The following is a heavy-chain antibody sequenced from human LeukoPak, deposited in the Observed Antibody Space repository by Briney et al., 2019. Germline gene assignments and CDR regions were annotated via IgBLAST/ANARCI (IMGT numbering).Heavy chain of an antibody. CDR1: GFTFSSYA. CDR2: ISGSGGST. D-gene: IGHD3-3*01. CDR3: AKDKEVLRFLEWLQYYFDY. Sequence: HTGGSLRLSCAASGFTFSSYAMSWVRQAPGKGLEWVSAISGSGGSTYYADSVKGRFTISRDNSKNTLYLQMNSLRAEDTAVYYCAKDKEVLRFLEWLQYYFDYWGQGTLVTVSS. J-gene: IGHJ4*02. V-gene: IGHV3-23*01.